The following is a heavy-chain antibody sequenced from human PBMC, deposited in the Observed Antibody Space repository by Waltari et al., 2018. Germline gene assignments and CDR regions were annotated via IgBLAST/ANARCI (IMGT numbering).Heavy chain of an antibody. V-gene: IGHV4-61*02. CDR1: GGSISSGSYY. D-gene: IGHD3-3*01. Sequence: QVQLQESGPGLVKPSQTLSLTCTVSGGSISSGSYYWSWIRQPAGKGLEWIGRIYTSGSTNYNPSLKSRVTISVDTSKNQFYLKLSSVTAADTAVYYCARGGTYGSGLDYWGQGTLVTVSS. CDR3: ARGGTYGSGLDY. CDR2: IYTSGST. J-gene: IGHJ4*02.